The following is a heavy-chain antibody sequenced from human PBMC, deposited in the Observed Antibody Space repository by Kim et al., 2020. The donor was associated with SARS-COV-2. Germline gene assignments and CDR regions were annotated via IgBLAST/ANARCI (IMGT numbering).Heavy chain of an antibody. J-gene: IGHJ6*01. V-gene: IGHV3-49*03. CDR3: TRVPRMVATGDEGMDG. CDR2: IRSKAYGGTT. CDR1: GFTFGDYA. D-gene: IGHD5-12*01. Sequence: GGSLRLSCTASGFTFGDYAMSWFRQAPGKGLEWVGFIRSKAYGGTTEYAASVKRRFTIPRDDSKSIAYLQMNSRKTEDTAVYYCTRVPRMVATGDEGMDGWGQATNVADCS.